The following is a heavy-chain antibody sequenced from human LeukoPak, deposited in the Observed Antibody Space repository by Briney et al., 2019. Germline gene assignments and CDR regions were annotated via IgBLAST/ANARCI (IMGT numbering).Heavy chain of an antibody. D-gene: IGHD3-22*01. V-gene: IGHV3-15*01. CDR3: TTTYYFDRSGYSYFDY. CDR2: IKIKAHGTTT. J-gene: IGHJ4*02. CDR1: GFTFSDVW. Sequence: GGSLGLSCAASGFTFSDVWMSWVRQAPGKGLEWVGRIKIKAHGTTTDYAAPVAGRFTISRDDSRSTLYLEMNSLKTEDTAVYYCTTTYYFDRSGYSYFDYWGQGTLVTVSS.